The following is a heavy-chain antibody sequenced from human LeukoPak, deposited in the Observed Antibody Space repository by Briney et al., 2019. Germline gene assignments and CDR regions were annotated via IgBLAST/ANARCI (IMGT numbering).Heavy chain of an antibody. CDR2: IKQDGSEE. CDR3: ARAPIVVVPAAQEQNAFDI. Sequence: PGGSLRLSCAASGFTFSSYWMSWVRQAPGKGLEWVANIKQDGSEEYYVDSVKGRFTISRDNAKNSLYLQMNSLRAEDTAVYYCARAPIVVVPAAQEQNAFDIWGQGTMVTVSS. V-gene: IGHV3-7*01. J-gene: IGHJ3*02. CDR1: GFTFSSYW. D-gene: IGHD2-2*01.